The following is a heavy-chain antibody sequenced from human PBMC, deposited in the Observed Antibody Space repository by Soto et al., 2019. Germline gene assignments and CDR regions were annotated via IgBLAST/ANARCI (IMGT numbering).Heavy chain of an antibody. Sequence: QVQLVQSGAEVKKPGASVKVSCKASGCTFTSYGISWVRQAPGQGLEWMGWISADNGNRNYAQKFQGRVTMTTDTSANTAYMDLRSLRSDDTAVYYCARGKDDFWSGYLDNWGQGTLVTVPS. CDR1: GCTFTSYG. CDR2: ISADNGNR. J-gene: IGHJ4*02. V-gene: IGHV1-18*01. D-gene: IGHD3-3*01. CDR3: ARGKDDFWSGYLDN.